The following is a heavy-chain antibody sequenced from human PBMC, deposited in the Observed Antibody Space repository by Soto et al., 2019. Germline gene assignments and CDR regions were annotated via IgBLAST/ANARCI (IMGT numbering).Heavy chain of an antibody. Sequence: GASVKVSCKASGYTFTSYGISWVRQAPGQGLEWMGWISAYNGNTNYAQKLQGRVTMTTDTSTSTAYMELRSLRSDDTAVYYCARVCYYYDSSGYYLGGSWFDPWGQGTLVTVSS. CDR2: ISAYNGNT. J-gene: IGHJ5*02. CDR3: ARVCYYYDSSGYYLGGSWFDP. CDR1: GYTFTSYG. V-gene: IGHV1-18*01. D-gene: IGHD3-22*01.